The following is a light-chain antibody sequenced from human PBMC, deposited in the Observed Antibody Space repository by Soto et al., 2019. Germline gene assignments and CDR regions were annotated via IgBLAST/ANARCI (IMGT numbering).Light chain of an antibody. J-gene: IGLJ2*01. Sequence: QSVLTQPPSASGSPGQSVTISCTGTSSDVGGYNYVSWYQQHPGKAPKLMIYEVSKWPSGVPDRFSGSKSGNTASLTVSGLQAEDEADYYCSSYAGSNNLGVVFGGGTKLTVL. V-gene: IGLV2-8*01. CDR3: SSYAGSNNLGVV. CDR1: SSDVGGYNY. CDR2: EVS.